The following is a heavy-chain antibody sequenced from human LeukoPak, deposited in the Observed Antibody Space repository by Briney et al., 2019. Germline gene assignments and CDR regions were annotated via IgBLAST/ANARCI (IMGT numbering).Heavy chain of an antibody. D-gene: IGHD2-15*01. Sequence: GASVKVSCKASGYTFTGYYMHWVRQAPGQGLEWMGIINPSGGSTSYAQKFQGRVTMTRDTSTSTVYMELSSLRSEDTAVYYCVRETQGSVVVVAATSFDYWGQGTLVTVSS. V-gene: IGHV1-46*01. CDR3: VRETQGSVVVVAATSFDY. CDR1: GYTFTGYY. CDR2: INPSGGST. J-gene: IGHJ4*02.